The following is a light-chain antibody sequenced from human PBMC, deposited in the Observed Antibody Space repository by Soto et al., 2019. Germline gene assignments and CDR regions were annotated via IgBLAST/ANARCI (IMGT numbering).Light chain of an antibody. CDR3: SSYTSSSSQV. J-gene: IGLJ3*02. V-gene: IGLV2-14*01. Sequence: QSVLTQPASVSGSPGQSITISCIGTSSDVGGYKYVSWYQQDPGKAPKLMIYEVSNRPSGVSNRFSGSKSGNTASLTISGLQAEDEADYYCSSYTSSSSQVFGGGTKLTVL. CDR1: SSDVGGYKY. CDR2: EVS.